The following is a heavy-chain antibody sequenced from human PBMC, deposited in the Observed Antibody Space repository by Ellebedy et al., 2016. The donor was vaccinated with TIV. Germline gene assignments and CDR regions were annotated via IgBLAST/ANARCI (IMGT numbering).Heavy chain of an antibody. Sequence: GESLKISCVASGFTFSSYSMNWVRQAPGKGLEWVSTIFNADDTNFADYAGSVKGRFTVSRDNPENTLYLQMNNLRADDTAIYYCARATQWLTFDFWGQGILVTVSA. CDR1: GFTFSSYS. CDR2: IFNADDTNFA. J-gene: IGHJ4*02. V-gene: IGHV3-23*05. CDR3: ARATQWLTFDF. D-gene: IGHD6-19*01.